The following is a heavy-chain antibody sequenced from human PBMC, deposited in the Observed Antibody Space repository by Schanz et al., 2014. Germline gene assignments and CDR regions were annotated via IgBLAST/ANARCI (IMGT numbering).Heavy chain of an antibody. J-gene: IGHJ6*03. Sequence: QVQLVQSGDEVKKPGASVKVSCKTSGYTFSDYGITWVRQAPGQGLEWMGRIIPIHGIVNYAQRFQDRVRITADKSTSTAYMELSSLRSDDTAVYYCAGTYCSSTSCYTGYYYMDVWRKGTTVTVSS. V-gene: IGHV1-69*04. CDR3: AGTYCSSTSCYTGYYYMDV. D-gene: IGHD2-2*02. CDR1: GYTFSDYG. CDR2: IIPIHGIV.